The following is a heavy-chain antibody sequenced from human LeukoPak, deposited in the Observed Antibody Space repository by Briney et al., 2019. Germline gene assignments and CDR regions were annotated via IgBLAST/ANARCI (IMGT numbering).Heavy chain of an antibody. CDR3: AKANIVVVVAATFDY. V-gene: IGHV3-7*03. D-gene: IGHD2-15*01. CDR1: GFTFSSYW. CDR2: IKQDGSEK. Sequence: GGSLRLSCAASGFTFSSYWMSWVRQAPGKGLELVANIKQDGSEKYYVDSVKGRFTISRDNAKNTLYLQMNSLRAEDTAVYYCAKANIVVVVAATFDYWGQGTLVTVSS. J-gene: IGHJ4*02.